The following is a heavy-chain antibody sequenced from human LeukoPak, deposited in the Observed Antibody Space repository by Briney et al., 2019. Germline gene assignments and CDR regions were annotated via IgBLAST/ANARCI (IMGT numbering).Heavy chain of an antibody. D-gene: IGHD5-18*01. J-gene: IGHJ4*02. Sequence: PSETLSLTCTVSGYSISSGYYWGWIRQPPGKGLEWIGSIYHSGRTFYNPSLKSRVTITVDTSKNQFSLKLSSVTAADTALYYCARVGSSYGYSGYFDYWGQGTLVTVSS. CDR2: IYHSGRT. CDR3: ARVGSSYGYSGYFDY. V-gene: IGHV4-38-2*02. CDR1: GYSISSGYY.